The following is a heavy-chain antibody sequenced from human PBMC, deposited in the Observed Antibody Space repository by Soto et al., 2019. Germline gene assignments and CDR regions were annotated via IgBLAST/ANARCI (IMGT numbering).Heavy chain of an antibody. D-gene: IGHD6-19*01. CDR3: AKDSGAVVGTY. CDR1: GVSISSGNW. J-gene: IGHJ4*02. Sequence: PSETLSLTCAVSGVSISSGNWWSWVRQPPGKGREWIAEVYNDGSANTHPSLESRATISVDRSKNQFSLWRCSVTAADTAVYYCAKDSGAVVGTYWGQGTRGTAS. V-gene: IGHV4-4*02. CDR2: VYNDGSA.